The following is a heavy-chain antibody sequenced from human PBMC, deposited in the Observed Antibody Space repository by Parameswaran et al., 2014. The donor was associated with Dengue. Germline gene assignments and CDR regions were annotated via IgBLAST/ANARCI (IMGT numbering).Heavy chain of an antibody. V-gene: IGHV1-46*03. Sequence: WVRQAPGQGLEWMGIINPSVGTTKCAQKLQGRVTMTRDTSTSTVYMELSSLRSEDTAVYYCARDGALGVAGRSYGMDVWGQGTTVTVSS. CDR2: INPSVGTT. J-gene: IGHJ6*02. CDR3: ARDGALGVAGRSYGMDV. D-gene: IGHD6-13*01.